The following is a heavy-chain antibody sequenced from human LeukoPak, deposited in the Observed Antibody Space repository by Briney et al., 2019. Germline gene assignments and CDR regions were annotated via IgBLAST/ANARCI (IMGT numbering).Heavy chain of an antibody. CDR2: IIPIFGTA. Sequence: SVKVSCKASGGTFSSYAISWVRQAPGQGLEWMGEIIPIFGTANYAQKFQGRVTITTDESTSTAYTELSSLRSEDTAVYYCASRSNTIFGVAATFYYFDYWGQGTLVTVSS. J-gene: IGHJ4*02. CDR3: ASRSNTIFGVAATFYYFDY. V-gene: IGHV1-69*05. CDR1: GGTFSSYA. D-gene: IGHD3-3*01.